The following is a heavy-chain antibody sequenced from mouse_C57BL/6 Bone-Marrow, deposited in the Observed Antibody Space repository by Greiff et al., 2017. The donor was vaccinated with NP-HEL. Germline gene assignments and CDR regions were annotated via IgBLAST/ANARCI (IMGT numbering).Heavy chain of an antibody. J-gene: IGHJ2*01. Sequence: EVKLQESGGGLVKPGGSLKLSCAASGFTFSSYAMSWVRQTPEKRLEWVATISDGGSYTYYPDNVQGRFTISRDNAKNNLYLQMSHLKSEDTAMYYCAREGVALDYWGQGTTLTVSS. CDR1: GFTFSSYA. CDR2: ISDGGSYT. CDR3: AREGVALDY. V-gene: IGHV5-4*01.